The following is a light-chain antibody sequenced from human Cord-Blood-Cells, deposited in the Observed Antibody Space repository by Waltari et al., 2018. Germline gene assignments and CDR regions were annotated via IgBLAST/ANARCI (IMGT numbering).Light chain of an antibody. V-gene: IGKV1-5*01. CDR3: QQYNSYSGT. Sequence: DIQMTQSPSTLSASVGDRVTIPCRASQSISSWLAWYQQKPGKAPKLLIYDASSLESGVPSRFSGSGSGTECTLTISSLQPDDFATYYCQQYNSYSGTFGQGTKVEIK. CDR1: QSISSW. J-gene: IGKJ1*01. CDR2: DAS.